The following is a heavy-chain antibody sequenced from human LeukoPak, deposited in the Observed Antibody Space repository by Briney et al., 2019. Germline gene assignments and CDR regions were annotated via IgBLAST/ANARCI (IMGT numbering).Heavy chain of an antibody. D-gene: IGHD2-2*01. J-gene: IGHJ4*02. CDR3: ARHGNIEIVPAALGFDF. Sequence: PAETLALTCAVSGYSISSGYYWGWIRQPPGKGLEWIGSIYHSGSTYYNPSLKSRVTISVDTSKNQFSLKLSSVTAADTAVYYCARHGNIEIVPAALGFDFWGQGTLVTVSS. CDR1: GYSISSGYY. CDR2: IYHSGST. V-gene: IGHV4-38-2*01.